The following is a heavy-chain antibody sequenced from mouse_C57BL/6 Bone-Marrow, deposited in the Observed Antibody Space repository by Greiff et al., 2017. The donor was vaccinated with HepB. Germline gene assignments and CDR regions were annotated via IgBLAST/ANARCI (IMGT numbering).Heavy chain of an antibody. CDR1: GYTFTSYW. CDR3: ARSRVVTRYFDV. J-gene: IGHJ1*03. D-gene: IGHD2-3*01. Sequence: QVQLQQPGAELVKPGASVKMSCKASGYTFTSYWITWVKQRPGQGLEWIGDIYPGSGSTNYNEKFKSKATLTVDTSSSTAYMQLSSRTSEDAAVYYCARSRVVTRYFDVWGTGTTVTVSS. V-gene: IGHV1-55*01. CDR2: IYPGSGST.